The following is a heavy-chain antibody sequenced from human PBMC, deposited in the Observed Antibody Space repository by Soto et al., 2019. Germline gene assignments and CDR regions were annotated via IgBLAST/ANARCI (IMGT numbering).Heavy chain of an antibody. J-gene: IGHJ6*02. CDR2: IKSKTDGGTT. CDR1: GFTFSNAW. D-gene: IGHD5-12*01. Sequence: PGGSLRLSCAASGFTFSNAWMSWVRQAPGKGLEWVGRIKSKTDGGTTDYAAPVKGRFTISRDDSKNTLYLQMNSLKTEDTAVYYCTTVGGYDGLLPYYYYGMDVWGQGTTVTVSS. CDR3: TTVGGYDGLLPYYYYGMDV. V-gene: IGHV3-15*01.